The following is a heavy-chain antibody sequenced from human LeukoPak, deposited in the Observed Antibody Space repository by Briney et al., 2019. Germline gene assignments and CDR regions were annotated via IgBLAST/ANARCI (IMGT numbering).Heavy chain of an antibody. CDR2: ISAYNGNT. Sequence: ASVKVSCKASGYTFTSYGISWVRQAPGQGLEWMGWISAYNGNTNYAQKLQGRVTMTTDTSTSTAYMELRSLKSDDTAVYYCASPSRGGSYEHWGQGTLVTVSS. J-gene: IGHJ1*01. CDR3: ASPSRGGSYEH. CDR1: GYTFTSYG. V-gene: IGHV1-18*01. D-gene: IGHD1-26*01.